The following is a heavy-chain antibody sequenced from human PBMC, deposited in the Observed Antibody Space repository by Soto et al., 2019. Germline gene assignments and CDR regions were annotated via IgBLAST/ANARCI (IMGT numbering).Heavy chain of an antibody. CDR2: IYSDGSGT. J-gene: IGHJ4*02. Sequence: GGSLRLSCAASGFTFSNNWMHWARQVPGKGLVWLSRIYSDGSGTGYADSVRGRFTIFRDNAKRTVYLQMNSLTVEDTAVYYCVEEGGAGTGYWGQGTMVTVSS. V-gene: IGHV3-74*01. CDR1: GFTFSNNW. CDR3: VEEGGAGTGY.